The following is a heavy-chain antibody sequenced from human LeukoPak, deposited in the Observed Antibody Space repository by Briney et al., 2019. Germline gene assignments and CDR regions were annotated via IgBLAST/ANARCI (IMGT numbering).Heavy chain of an antibody. V-gene: IGHV3-21*01. Sequence: PGGSLRLSCAASGFTFSSYSMNWVRQAPGKGLEWVSSISSSSSYIYYADSVKGRFTISRDNAKNSLYLQMNSLRAEDTAVYYCARDDFGSSSQFDYWGQGTLVTVSS. CDR1: GFTFSSYS. J-gene: IGHJ4*02. CDR3: ARDDFGSSSQFDY. CDR2: ISSSSSYI. D-gene: IGHD6-6*01.